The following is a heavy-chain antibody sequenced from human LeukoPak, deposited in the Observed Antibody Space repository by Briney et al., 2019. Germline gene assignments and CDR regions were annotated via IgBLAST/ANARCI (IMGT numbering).Heavy chain of an antibody. V-gene: IGHV1-18*04. CDR3: ARGGLNNNYKTPFDY. Sequence: ASVKVSCKASGYTFTGYYMHWVRQAPGQGLEWMGWISAYNGNTNYAQKLQGRVTMTTDTSTSTAYMELRSPRSDDTAVYYCARGGLNNNYKTPFDYWGQGTLVTVSS. CDR2: ISAYNGNT. J-gene: IGHJ4*02. D-gene: IGHD4-11*01. CDR1: GYTFTGYY.